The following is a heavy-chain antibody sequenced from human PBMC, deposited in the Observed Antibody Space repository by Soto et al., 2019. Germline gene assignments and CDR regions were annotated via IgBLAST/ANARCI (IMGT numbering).Heavy chain of an antibody. V-gene: IGHV4-38-2*02. CDR2: MYHSGTT. CDR3: ARVAFGPIDY. CDR1: NYSISSGYY. D-gene: IGHD3-16*01. J-gene: IGHJ4*02. Sequence: SETLSLTCTVSNYSISSGYYWGWIRQCPGEGLEWIVSMYHSGTTYYNPSLKSRVTISIDTSKNQFSLELTSVTSADTAVYFCARVAFGPIDYWGQGTLVTVSS.